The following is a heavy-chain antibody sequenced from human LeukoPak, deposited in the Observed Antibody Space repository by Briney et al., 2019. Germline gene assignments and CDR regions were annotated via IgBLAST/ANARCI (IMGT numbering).Heavy chain of an antibody. CDR1: GASMSSNY. D-gene: IGHD6-19*01. CDR2: IYHSGNT. J-gene: IGHJ4*02. CDR3: ASTRRAAVAGRFDS. Sequence: SETLSLTCTVSGASMSSNYWSWIRQPPGKGLEWIGYIYHSGNTNYSPSLESRVTMSVDESKNQFSLRVHFVSAADTAVYYCASTRRAAVAGRFDSWGQGTLVTVSS. V-gene: IGHV4-4*09.